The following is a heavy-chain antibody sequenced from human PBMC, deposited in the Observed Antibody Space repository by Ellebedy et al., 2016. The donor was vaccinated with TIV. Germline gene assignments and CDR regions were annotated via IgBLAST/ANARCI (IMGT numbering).Heavy chain of an antibody. CDR3: AKDWRQSGYDY. CDR2: IESDGSRV. D-gene: IGHD5-24*01. J-gene: IGHJ4*02. Sequence: GEPLKISCAASGFTFGHHGMNWVRQAPGKGLEWVTFIESDGSRVFYADSVKGRFTISRDNSENTLFLLMNSLRADDTAVYYCAKDWRQSGYDYWGQGTLVTVSS. V-gene: IGHV3-30*02. CDR1: GFTFGHHG.